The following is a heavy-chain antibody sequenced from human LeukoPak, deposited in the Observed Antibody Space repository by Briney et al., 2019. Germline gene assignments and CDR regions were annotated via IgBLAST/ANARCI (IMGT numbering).Heavy chain of an antibody. J-gene: IGHJ4*02. Sequence: SETLSLTCSVSGGSISSSSYHWGWIRQSPGKGLEWIGSIYYSGSAYYNPSLKSRLTISVDTSKNQFSLKLNSVTAADTAVYYCARSHCSRATCYPDYWGQGTLVTVSS. CDR2: IYYSGSA. V-gene: IGHV4-39*01. CDR1: GGSISSSSYH. CDR3: ARSHCSRATCYPDY. D-gene: IGHD2-15*01.